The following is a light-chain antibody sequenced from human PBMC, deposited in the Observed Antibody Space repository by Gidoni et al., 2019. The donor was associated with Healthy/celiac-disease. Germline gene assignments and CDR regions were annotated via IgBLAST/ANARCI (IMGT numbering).Light chain of an antibody. CDR1: SSHIGAGYD. CDR2: GNS. Sequence: QSVLTQPPSVSGAPGQRVTISCTGSSSHIGAGYDVHWYQQLPGTAPKLLIYGNSNRPSGVPDRFSGSKSGTSASLAITGLQAEDEAEYYCQSYDSSLSAVVFGGGTKLTVL. CDR3: QSYDSSLSAVV. J-gene: IGLJ2*01. V-gene: IGLV1-40*01.